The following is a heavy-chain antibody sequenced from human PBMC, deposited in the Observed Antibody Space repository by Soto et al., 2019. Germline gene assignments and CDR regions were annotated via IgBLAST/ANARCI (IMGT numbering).Heavy chain of an antibody. V-gene: IGHV1-18*01. Sequence: QVHLVQSGAEVKKPGASVKVSCKASGYTFPSYGISWIRQAPGQGLVWMGWISAHNGHTKYTQNLQGRGTMTTDISTSTAHLELRGLRSDDTAVYYFARDGGGWPDNWGQGTLVTVSS. CDR3: ARDGGGWPDN. J-gene: IGHJ4*02. CDR1: GYTFPSYG. D-gene: IGHD6-19*01. CDR2: ISAHNGHT.